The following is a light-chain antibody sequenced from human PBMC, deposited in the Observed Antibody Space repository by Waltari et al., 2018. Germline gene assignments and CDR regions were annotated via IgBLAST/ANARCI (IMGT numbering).Light chain of an antibody. CDR2: EDN. J-gene: IGLJ3*02. V-gene: IGLV6-57*03. CDR1: SGSIASHS. Sequence: NFMLTQPHSVSESPGKTVTLSCTRSSGSIASHSVPWYQQRPGSAPTTVIYEDNQRPSGVPDRFSGSIDSSSNSASLTISGLKTEDEADYYCQSYDSSNWVFGGGTKLTVL. CDR3: QSYDSSNWV.